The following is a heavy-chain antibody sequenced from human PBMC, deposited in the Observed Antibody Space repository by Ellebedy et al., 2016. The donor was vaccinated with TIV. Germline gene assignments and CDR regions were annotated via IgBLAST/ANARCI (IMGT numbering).Heavy chain of an antibody. CDR3: VRDHGAVAFDI. D-gene: IGHD3-10*01. V-gene: IGHV4-38-2*02. J-gene: IGHJ3*02. CDR1: GYSISSGYY. CDR2: INHRGST. Sequence: MPSETLSLTCNVSGYSISSGYYWGWIRQPPGKGLEWIGRINHRGSTDYNPSLKSRVTISLDTSRNQFSLKLSSVTAADTAVYYCVRDHGAVAFDIWGQGSMVTVSS.